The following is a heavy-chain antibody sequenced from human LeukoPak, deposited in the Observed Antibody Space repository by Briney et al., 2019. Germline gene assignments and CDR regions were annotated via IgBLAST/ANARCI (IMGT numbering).Heavy chain of an antibody. J-gene: IGHJ5*02. CDR1: GFTFSSYA. D-gene: IGHD5-18*01. CDR3: ANGYSYGPFDA. V-gene: IGHV3-23*01. CDR2: ISGNGDST. Sequence: GGSLRLSCAASGFTFSSYAMSWVRQAPGKGLEWVSGISGNGDSTYYADSVKGRFTISRDNSKNTLYLQMNSLRAEDTAVYYCANGYSYGPFDAWGQGTLVTVSS.